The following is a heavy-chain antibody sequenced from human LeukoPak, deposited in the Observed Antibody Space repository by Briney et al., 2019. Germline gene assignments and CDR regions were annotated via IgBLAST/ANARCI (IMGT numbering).Heavy chain of an antibody. V-gene: IGHV3-48*03. Sequence: GGSLRLSCAASGFTFSNYEMNWVRQAPGKGLEWVSYISSSGSTIYYADSVKGRFTISRDNAKNSLYLQMNSLRAEDTAVYYCAREARSYLGYWGQGTLVTVSS. CDR3: AREARSYLGY. CDR1: GFTFSNYE. D-gene: IGHD6-6*01. J-gene: IGHJ4*02. CDR2: ISSSGSTI.